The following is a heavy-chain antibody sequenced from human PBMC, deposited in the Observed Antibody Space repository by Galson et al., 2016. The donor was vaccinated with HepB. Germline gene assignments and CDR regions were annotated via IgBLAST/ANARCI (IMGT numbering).Heavy chain of an antibody. CDR3: AKDRRDGTYYFGY. D-gene: IGHD1-26*01. V-gene: IGHV3-23*01. CDR1: GFTFSSYA. Sequence: SLRLSCAASGFTFSSYAMSWVRQAPGKGLDWVSGISGNGGGKYYADSVKGRFTISRDNSKNTLDLQMNSLRAEDTAVYYCAKDRRDGTYYFGYWGQGTLVTVSS. CDR2: ISGNGGGK. J-gene: IGHJ4*02.